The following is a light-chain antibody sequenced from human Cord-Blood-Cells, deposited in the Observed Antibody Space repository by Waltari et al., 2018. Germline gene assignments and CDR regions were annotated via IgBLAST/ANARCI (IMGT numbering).Light chain of an antibody. CDR1: QDISNY. CDR2: DSS. CDR3: QQYDNLPPLT. V-gene: IGKV1-33*01. J-gene: IGKJ4*01. Sequence: DIQMTQSPSSLSASVGDRATITCQASQDISNYLNWYQQKPGKAPKLLIYDSSNLETGVPSRFSGSGSGTDFTFTTSSLQPEDIATYYCQQYDNLPPLTFGGGTKVEIK.